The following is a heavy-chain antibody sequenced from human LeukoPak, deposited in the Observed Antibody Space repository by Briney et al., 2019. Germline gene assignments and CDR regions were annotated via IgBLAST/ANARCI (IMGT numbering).Heavy chain of an antibody. Sequence: GGSLRLSCAASGFTFSSYWMHWVRQAPGKGLVWVARINSDGSSTSYADSVKGRFTISRDNAKNTLYLQMNSLRAEDTAVYYCAREGYSSGYIDYWGQGTLVTVSS. CDR1: GFTFSSYW. J-gene: IGHJ4*02. D-gene: IGHD3-22*01. CDR2: INSDGSST. V-gene: IGHV3-74*01. CDR3: AREGYSSGYIDY.